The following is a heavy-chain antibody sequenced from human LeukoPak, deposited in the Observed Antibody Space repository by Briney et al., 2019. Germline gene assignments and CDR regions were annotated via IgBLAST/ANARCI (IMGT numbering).Heavy chain of an antibody. V-gene: IGHV3-66*01. CDR3: ARESVAVAVPDY. D-gene: IGHD6-19*01. CDR2: IYSGGST. J-gene: IGHJ4*02. Sequence: GGSLRLSCAASGFTVSSNYMSWVRQAPGKGLEWVSVIYSGGSTYYADSVKGRFTISRDISKNTLYLQMNSLRAEDTAVYYCARESVAVAVPDYWGQGTLVTVSS. CDR1: GFTVSSNY.